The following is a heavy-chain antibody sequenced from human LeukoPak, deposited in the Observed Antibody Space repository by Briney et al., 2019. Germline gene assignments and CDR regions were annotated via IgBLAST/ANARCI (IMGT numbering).Heavy chain of an antibody. J-gene: IGHJ3*02. D-gene: IGHD5-12*01. CDR3: AREQSTSGHAGAFDI. Sequence: PGKSLRLSCTTSGFTLWRHGMHWVRQAPGKGLEWVAVTWYGGSDYADSVRGRFSASRDIFGNTVYLQMDNLRVEDTALYYCAREQSTSGHAGAFDIWGQGTVVTVSS. CDR1: GFTLWRHG. CDR2: TWYGGS. V-gene: IGHV3-33*01.